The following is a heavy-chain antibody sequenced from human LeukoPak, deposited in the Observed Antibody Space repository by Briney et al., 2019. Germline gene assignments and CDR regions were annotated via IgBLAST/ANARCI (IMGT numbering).Heavy chain of an antibody. D-gene: IGHD1-26*01. V-gene: IGHV3-30-3*01. J-gene: IGHJ5*02. CDR3: ARDGGSYDH. Sequence: GGSLRLSCAASGFTFSSYAMHWVRQAPGKGLEWVAVISYDGSNKYYADSVKGRFTISRDNSKNTLYLQMNSLRAEDTAVYYCARDGGSYDHWGQGTLVTVSS. CDR1: GFTFSSYA. CDR2: ISYDGSNK.